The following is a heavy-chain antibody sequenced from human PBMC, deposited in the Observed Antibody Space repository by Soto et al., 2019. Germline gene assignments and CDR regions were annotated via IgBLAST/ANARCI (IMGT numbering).Heavy chain of an antibody. D-gene: IGHD1-1*01. CDR3: ARVYKNWFDA. CDR2: IDPTDSYT. Sequence: HYLKLSGRASGYPFTSFWIHWVRQMPGRGLEWLGKIDPTDSYTNYSPSFEGHVTISTDNSISTAYLQWSSLRASDTALYFCARVYKNWFDAWAQGTMVTFS. CDR1: GYPFTSFW. J-gene: IGHJ5*02. V-gene: IGHV5-10-1*01.